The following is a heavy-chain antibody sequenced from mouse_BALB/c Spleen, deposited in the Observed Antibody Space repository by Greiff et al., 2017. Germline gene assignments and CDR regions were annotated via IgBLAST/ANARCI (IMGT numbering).Heavy chain of an antibody. CDR2: INPSSGYT. Sequence: QVQLKESAAELARPGASVKLSCKASGYTFTSYTMHWVKQRHGQGLEWIGYINPSSGYTEYNQKVKDKTTLTADKSTSTAYMQLSSLTSEDSAVYYCARSEWLLGAYDAMDYWGQGTSVTGSS. CDR1: GYTFTSYT. CDR3: ARSEWLLGAYDAMDY. V-gene: IGHV1-4*02. J-gene: IGHJ4*01. D-gene: IGHD2-3*01.